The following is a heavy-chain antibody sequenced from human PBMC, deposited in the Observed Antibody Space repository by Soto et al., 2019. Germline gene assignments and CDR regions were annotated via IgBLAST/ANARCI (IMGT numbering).Heavy chain of an antibody. CDR3: AKSMRAYSSGWYYFDY. J-gene: IGHJ4*02. Sequence: HPGGSLRLSCAASGFTFSSYGMHWVRQAPGKGLEWVAVISYDGSNKYYADSVKGRFTISRDNSKNTLYLQMNSLRAEDTAVYYCAKSMRAYSSGWYYFDYWGQGTLVTVSS. V-gene: IGHV3-30*18. CDR2: ISYDGSNK. CDR1: GFTFSSYG. D-gene: IGHD6-19*01.